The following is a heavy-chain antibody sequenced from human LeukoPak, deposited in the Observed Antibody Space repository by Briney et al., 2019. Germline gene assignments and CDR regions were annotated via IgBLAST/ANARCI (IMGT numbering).Heavy chain of an antibody. CDR3: AKDVVVGATRGHFDY. D-gene: IGHD1-26*01. Sequence: AGGSLRLSCAASGFTFSSYAMSWVRQAPGKGLESVSAMSGSGGSTYYADSVKGGFTISRDNSKNTLYLQMNSLSAEDTAVYYCAKDVVVGATRGHFDYWGQGTLVTVSS. J-gene: IGHJ4*02. V-gene: IGHV3-23*01. CDR2: MSGSGGST. CDR1: GFTFSSYA.